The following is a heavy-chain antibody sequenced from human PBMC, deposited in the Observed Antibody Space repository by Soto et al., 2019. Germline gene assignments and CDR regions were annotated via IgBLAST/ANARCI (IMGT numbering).Heavy chain of an antibody. J-gene: IGHJ4*02. V-gene: IGHV3-48*01. CDR3: ARSSMTTVTKNVYYFDY. D-gene: IGHD4-17*01. CDR1: GFTFSSYS. CDR2: ISSSSSTI. Sequence: GGSLRLSCAASGFTFSSYSMNWVRQAPGKGLEWVSYISSSSSTIYYADSVKGRFTISRDNAKNSLYLQMNSLRAEDTAVYYCARSSMTTVTKNVYYFDYWGQGTLVTVSS.